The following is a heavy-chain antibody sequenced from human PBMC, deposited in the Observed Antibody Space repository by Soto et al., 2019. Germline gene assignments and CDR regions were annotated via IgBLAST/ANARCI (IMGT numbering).Heavy chain of an antibody. D-gene: IGHD4-17*01. CDR3: ARATVVTSGMDV. CDR2: IIPTLGTA. J-gene: IGHJ6*02. Sequence: QVQLVQSGAELKKPGSSGKFSCKASGGTFRSYAISGVRKAPGQGLEWMGGIIPTLGTANYAQKFQGRVTITAAESTSTAYMELSSLRSADTSVSYCARATVVTSGMDVWGQGTTVTVSS. CDR1: GGTFRSYA. V-gene: IGHV1-69*01.